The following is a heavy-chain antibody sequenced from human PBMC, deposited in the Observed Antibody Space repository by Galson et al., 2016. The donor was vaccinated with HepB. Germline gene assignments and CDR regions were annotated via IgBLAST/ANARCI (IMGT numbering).Heavy chain of an antibody. CDR2: IDPSDSDT. CDR3: ARQPPGIDALNS. V-gene: IGHV5-10-1*01. D-gene: IGHD6-13*01. CDR1: GCSFTSYW. Sequence: QSGAEVKKPGESLRISCKGSGCSFTSYWITWVRQMPGKGLEWLGTIDPSDSDTKYSPSFQGHVTISAEKSINTAYLQWGSLKASDTAMYYCARQPPGIDALNSWGQGTLVTVSS. J-gene: IGHJ4*02.